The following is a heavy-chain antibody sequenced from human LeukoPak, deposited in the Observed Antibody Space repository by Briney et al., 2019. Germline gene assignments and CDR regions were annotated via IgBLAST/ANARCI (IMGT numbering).Heavy chain of an antibody. CDR2: ISSSSSYI. CDR3: ARSKYSRAEPYYYYGMDV. D-gene: IGHD6-6*01. J-gene: IGHJ6*02. CDR1: GFTFSSYS. V-gene: IGHV3-21*01. Sequence: PGGSLRLSCAASGFTFSSYSMNWVRQAPGKGLEWVSSISSSSSYIYYADSVKGRFTISRDNAKNSLYLQMNSLRAEDTAVYYCARSKYSRAEPYYYYGMDVWGQGTTVTVSS.